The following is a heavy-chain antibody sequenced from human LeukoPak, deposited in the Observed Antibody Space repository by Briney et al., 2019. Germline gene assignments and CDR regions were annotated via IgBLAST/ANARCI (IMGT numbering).Heavy chain of an antibody. Sequence: SQTLSLTCAISGDSVSSNSVAWNWIRQSPSRGLEWLGRTYYRSKWYNDYAVSVKGRITINPDTSRNQFSLKLSSVTAADTAVYYCARAPLLGNYGSGIYPSEAFDIWGQGTMVSVSS. V-gene: IGHV6-1*01. CDR1: GDSVSSNSVA. CDR3: ARAPLLGNYGSGIYPSEAFDI. J-gene: IGHJ3*02. D-gene: IGHD3-10*01. CDR2: TYYRSKWYN.